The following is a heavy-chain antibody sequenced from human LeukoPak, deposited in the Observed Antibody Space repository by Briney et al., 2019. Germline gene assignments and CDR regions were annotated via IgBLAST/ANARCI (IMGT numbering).Heavy chain of an antibody. CDR3: EGRLSTVTTSDSFDI. D-gene: IGHD4-17*01. J-gene: IGHJ3*02. V-gene: IGHV1-2*02. CDR1: GYTFTGYF. Sequence: ASVKVSCKASGYTFTGYFIHWVRQAPGQGLEWMGWINPNSGDTNYAQNFRDRVTMTRDTSISTAYMELSSLRSDDTAVCYCEGRLSTVTTSDSFDIWGQGTMVAVSS. CDR2: INPNSGDT.